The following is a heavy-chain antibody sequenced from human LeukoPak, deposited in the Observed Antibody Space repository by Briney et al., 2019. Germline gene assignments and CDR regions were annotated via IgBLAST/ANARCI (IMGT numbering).Heavy chain of an antibody. Sequence: GGSLRLSCTASGFTDYSYPVMYLPQAPGKGLEWFSAISGGSDSTYYADSVKGRLTISRDTSKNTLYLQMNSLRAEDTAVYFCAHQYSSIWSVGDSWGQGTLVTVSS. CDR3: AHQYSSIWSVGDS. CDR2: ISGGSDST. D-gene: IGHD6-13*01. V-gene: IGHV3-23*01. J-gene: IGHJ4*02. CDR1: GFTDYSYP.